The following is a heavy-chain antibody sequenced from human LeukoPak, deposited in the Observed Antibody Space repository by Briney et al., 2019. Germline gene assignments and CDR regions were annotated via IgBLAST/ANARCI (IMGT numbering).Heavy chain of an antibody. D-gene: IGHD4-23*01. CDR1: GYTFTCYY. J-gene: IGHJ4*02. V-gene: IGHV1-2*02. CDR3: ARGGDYGGTVFDY. CDR2: INPNSGGT. Sequence: ASVKVSCKASGYTFTCYYMHWVGQAPGQGREWMGWINPNSGGTNYAQKFPARVPMTRDTSISTAYMELSRLRSDDTAVYYCARGGDYGGTVFDYWGQGTLVTVSS.